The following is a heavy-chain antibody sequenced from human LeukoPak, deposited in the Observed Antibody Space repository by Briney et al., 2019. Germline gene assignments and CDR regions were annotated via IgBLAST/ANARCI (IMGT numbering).Heavy chain of an antibody. CDR2: ISSSSSYT. Sequence: GGSLRLSCAASGFMFSDYYMSWIRQAPGKGLEWISYISSSSSYTDYADSVKGRFTISRDNARKSMSLQMNTLRAEDTAVYYCARVGLFYDSSGYYPLDHWGPGTLVTVSS. CDR1: GFMFSDYY. V-gene: IGHV3-11*05. D-gene: IGHD3-22*01. J-gene: IGHJ4*02. CDR3: ARVGLFYDSSGYYPLDH.